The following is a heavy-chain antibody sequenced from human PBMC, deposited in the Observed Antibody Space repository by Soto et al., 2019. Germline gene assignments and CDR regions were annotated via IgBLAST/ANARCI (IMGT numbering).Heavy chain of an antibody. D-gene: IGHD2-15*01. Sequence: EVQLVESGGGLVQHGGSLRLSCAASGFTFSSSWMHWVRQAPGKGLVWVSRMYSDATSTKYADSVKGRCTISRDNTKNTLYLQMNSLRAEDTAVYYCVRDRRWSQYVYWGQGTLVTVSS. CDR1: GFTFSSSW. V-gene: IGHV3-74*03. CDR3: VRDRRWSQYVY. CDR2: MYSDATST. J-gene: IGHJ4*02.